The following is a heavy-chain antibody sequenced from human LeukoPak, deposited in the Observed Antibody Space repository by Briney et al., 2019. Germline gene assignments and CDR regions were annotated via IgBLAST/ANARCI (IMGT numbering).Heavy chain of an antibody. CDR2: ISAYNGNT. D-gene: IGHD3-22*01. CDR3: AREGYTYYYDSSGYYPFDY. J-gene: IGHJ4*02. CDR1: GYTFTSYG. V-gene: IGHV1-18*01. Sequence: ASVKVSCKASGYTFTSYGISWVRQAPGQGLEWMGWISAYNGNTNYAQKLQGRVTMTTDTPTSTAYMELRSLRSDDTAVYYCAREGYTYYYDSSGYYPFDYWGQGTLVTVSS.